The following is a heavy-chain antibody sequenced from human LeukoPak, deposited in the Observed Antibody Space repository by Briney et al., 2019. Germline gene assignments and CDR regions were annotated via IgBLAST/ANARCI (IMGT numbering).Heavy chain of an antibody. CDR2: INTNSRNP. CDR3: ARDPPNCSGGSCYLSGYFDY. V-gene: IGHV7-4-1*02. Sequence: GASVKVSCKASGYTFTGYYMHWVRQAPGQGLEWMGWINTNSRNPTYAQGFTGRFVFSLDTSVSTAYLQISSLKAEDTAVYYCARDPPNCSGGSCYLSGYFDYWGQGTLVTVSS. D-gene: IGHD2-15*01. J-gene: IGHJ4*02. CDR1: GYTFTGYY.